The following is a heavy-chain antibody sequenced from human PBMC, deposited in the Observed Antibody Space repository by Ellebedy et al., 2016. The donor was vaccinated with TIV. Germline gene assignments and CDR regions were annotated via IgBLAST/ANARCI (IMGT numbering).Heavy chain of an antibody. Sequence: GESLKISCAASGFTFSSYAINWVRQAPGKGPEWVSGISGNGDITYYADSVRGRFSISRDNSKNMLFLQINSLRAEDTALYYCAMQASGLLTPFDYWGRGTLVTVSS. J-gene: IGHJ4*02. D-gene: IGHD4-23*01. CDR1: GFTFSSYA. V-gene: IGHV3-23*01. CDR3: AMQASGLLTPFDY. CDR2: ISGNGDIT.